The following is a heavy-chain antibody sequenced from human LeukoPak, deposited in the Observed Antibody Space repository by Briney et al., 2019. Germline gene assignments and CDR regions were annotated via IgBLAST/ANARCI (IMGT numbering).Heavy chain of an antibody. J-gene: IGHJ4*02. CDR3: ARENWRSVDY. CDR1: GFTFSNYW. CDR2: IKQDGSEK. V-gene: IGHV3-7*01. D-gene: IGHD1-1*01. Sequence: PGGSLRLSCVVSGFTFSNYWMSWVRQAPGKGLEWVANIKQDGSEKYYVDSVKGRFTISRDNAKNSLYLQMNSLRAEDTAVYYCARENWRSVDYWGQGTLVTVSS.